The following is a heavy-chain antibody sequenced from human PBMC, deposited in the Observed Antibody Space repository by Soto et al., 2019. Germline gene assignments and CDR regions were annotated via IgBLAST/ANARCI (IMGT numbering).Heavy chain of an antibody. Sequence: GGSLRLSCAASGFTFSSYGMHWVRQAPGKGLEWVAVIWYDGSNKYYADSVKGRFTISRDNSKNTLYLQMNSLRAEDTAVYYCARDYYGSGYARIYYGMDVWGQGTTVTVSS. CDR1: GFTFSSYG. J-gene: IGHJ6*02. CDR3: ARDYYGSGYARIYYGMDV. CDR2: IWYDGSNK. D-gene: IGHD3-10*01. V-gene: IGHV3-33*01.